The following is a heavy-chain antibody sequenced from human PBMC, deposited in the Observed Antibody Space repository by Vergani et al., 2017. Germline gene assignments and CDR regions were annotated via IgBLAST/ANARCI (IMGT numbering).Heavy chain of an antibody. Sequence: QVQLQESGPGLVKPSETLSLTCTVSGGSISSYYWSWIRQPPGKGLEWIGYIYYSGSTNYNPSLKSRVTISVDTSKNQFSLKLRSVTAADTAVYYCARYRGPGGGDAFDIWGQGTLVTVSS. CDR3: ARYRGPGGGDAFDI. CDR1: GGSISSYY. CDR2: IYYSGST. D-gene: IGHD2-21*01. V-gene: IGHV4-59*01. J-gene: IGHJ4*02.